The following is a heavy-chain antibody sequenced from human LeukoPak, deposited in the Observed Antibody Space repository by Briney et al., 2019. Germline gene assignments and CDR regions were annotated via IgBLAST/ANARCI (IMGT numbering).Heavy chain of an antibody. D-gene: IGHD3-3*01. CDR2: IYYSGST. CDR1: GGSISSYY. V-gene: IGHV4-59*08. Sequence: SETLSLTCTVSGGSISSYYWSWIRQPPGKGLEWIGYIYYSGSTNYNPSLKSRVTISVDTSKNQFSLKLSSVTAADTAVYCCARHARVEDWFDPWGQGTLVTVSS. CDR3: ARHARVEDWFDP. J-gene: IGHJ5*02.